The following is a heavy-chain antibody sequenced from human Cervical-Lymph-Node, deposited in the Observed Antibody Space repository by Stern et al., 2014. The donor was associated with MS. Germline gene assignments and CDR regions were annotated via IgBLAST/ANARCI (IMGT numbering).Heavy chain of an antibody. CDR2: LTGSSDYT. D-gene: IGHD2-2*01. J-gene: IGHJ4*02. Sequence: EVQLVESGGALVQPGGSLTLSCKASGFTFSDYAMSWVRQPPGEGLEWVAALTGSSDYTFYADSVKGRFTISRDNSKNTLYLRLNSLRAEDTAVYYCAKYATSDGGHHGTHWGQGTLVAVSS. CDR1: GFTFSDYA. V-gene: IGHV3-23*04. CDR3: AKYATSDGGHHGTH.